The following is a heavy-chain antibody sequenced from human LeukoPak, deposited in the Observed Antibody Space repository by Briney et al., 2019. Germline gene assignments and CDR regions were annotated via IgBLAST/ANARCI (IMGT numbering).Heavy chain of an antibody. J-gene: IGHJ6*03. CDR3: TRGSIAYYMDV. CDR1: GGSISSSSYY. Sequence: SETLSLTCTVSGGSISSSSYYWSWIRQPPGKGLEWIGNIYYSGSTNYNPSLKSRVTISVDTSKNQFSLKLSSVTAADTAVYYCTRGSIAYYMDVWGKGTTVTISS. D-gene: IGHD3-22*01. CDR2: IYYSGST. V-gene: IGHV4-61*01.